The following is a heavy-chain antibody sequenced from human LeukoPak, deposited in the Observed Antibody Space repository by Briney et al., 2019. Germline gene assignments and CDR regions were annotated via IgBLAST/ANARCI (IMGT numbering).Heavy chain of an antibody. CDR2: IYHSGST. J-gene: IGHJ3*01. CDR3: ARELRYDNSDSGAF. CDR1: GGTISSGGYY. V-gene: IGHV4-30-2*01. Sequence: SETLSLTCTVSGGTISSGGYYWSWIRQPPGKGLEWIGYIYHSGSTYYNPSLKSRVTISVDRSKNQFSLQLGSVTAADTAVYYCARELRYDNSDSGAFWGQGTVVTVSS. D-gene: IGHD3-22*01.